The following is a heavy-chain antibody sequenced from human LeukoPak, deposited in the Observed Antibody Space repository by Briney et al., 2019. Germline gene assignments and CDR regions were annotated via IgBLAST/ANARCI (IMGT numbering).Heavy chain of an antibody. CDR2: ISGDGTNI. Sequence: GGSLRLSCAASGFTFGDYYMYWVRQAPGKGLDWVAHISGDGTNIKYADSVKGRFTISRDNSKSTMYLQMNSLRVEDTAVYYCAKCAESYGNDAFDMWGPGTMVTVSS. V-gene: IGHV3-74*01. CDR1: GFTFGDYY. D-gene: IGHD3-16*01. CDR3: AKCAESYGNDAFDM. J-gene: IGHJ3*02.